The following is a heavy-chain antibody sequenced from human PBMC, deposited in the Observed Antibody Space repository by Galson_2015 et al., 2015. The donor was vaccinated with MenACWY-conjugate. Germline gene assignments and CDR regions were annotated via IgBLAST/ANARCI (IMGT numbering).Heavy chain of an antibody. CDR2: ISLSGSTV. CDR3: ARRQRIITYAVDGGVDGMDV. V-gene: IGHV3-48*02. J-gene: IGHJ6*02. Sequence: SLRLSCAVSGFVFTTYAMHWLRQAPGKGLERISFISLSGSTVHYADSVKGRFTISRDHAKKSLFLQMSSLRDEDTAVYFCARRQRIITYAVDGGVDGMDVWGQGTTVIVSS. CDR1: GFVFTTYA. D-gene: IGHD3-16*01.